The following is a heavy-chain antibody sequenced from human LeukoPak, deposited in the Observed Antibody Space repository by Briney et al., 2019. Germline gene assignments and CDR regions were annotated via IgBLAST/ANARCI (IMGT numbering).Heavy chain of an antibody. Sequence: PGGSLRLSCAASGFIFSIYAMSWVRQVPGKGLEWVSTISGSGGSTYYADSVKGRFTISRDNSKNTVYLQMNSLRAEDTAVYYCAKGRSCINDVCHGDSDYWGQGTLVTVSS. CDR2: ISGSGGST. CDR3: AKGRSCINDVCHGDSDY. CDR1: GFIFSIYA. D-gene: IGHD2-8*01. J-gene: IGHJ4*02. V-gene: IGHV3-23*01.